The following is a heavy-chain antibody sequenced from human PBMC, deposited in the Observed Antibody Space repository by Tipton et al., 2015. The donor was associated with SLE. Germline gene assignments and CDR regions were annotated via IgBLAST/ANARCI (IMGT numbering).Heavy chain of an antibody. CDR2: IIPMFGTA. Sequence: QSGAEVKKPGSSVKVSCKASGGTFSRYTIIWVRQAPGQGLEWMGGIIPMFGTANYAQKFQGRVTITTDESTSTAYMELTSLRSEDTAVYYCAREDYYDTGGFYGWFDDWGQGTLVTVSS. D-gene: IGHD3-22*01. J-gene: IGHJ4*02. V-gene: IGHV1-69*05. CDR3: AREDYYDTGGFYGWFDD. CDR1: GGTFSRYT.